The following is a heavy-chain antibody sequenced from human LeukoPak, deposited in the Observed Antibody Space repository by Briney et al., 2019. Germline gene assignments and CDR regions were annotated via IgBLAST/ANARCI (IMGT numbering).Heavy chain of an antibody. D-gene: IGHD2-2*01. J-gene: IGHJ4*02. V-gene: IGHV3-15*01. CDR2: IKSKTDGGTT. CDR3: TTTYCSSTSCYAGY. CDR1: GFTFSNAW. Sequence: PGGSLRLSCAASGFTFSNAWMSWVRQAPGKGLEWVGRIKSKTDGGTTDYAAPVKGRFTISRDDSKNTLYLQMNSLKTEDTAVYYCTTTYCSSTSCYAGYWGQGTLDTVSS.